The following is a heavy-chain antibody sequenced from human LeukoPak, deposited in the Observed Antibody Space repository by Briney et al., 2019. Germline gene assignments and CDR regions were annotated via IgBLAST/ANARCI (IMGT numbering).Heavy chain of an antibody. V-gene: IGHV3-53*01. CDR2: IHSGGNT. CDR3: ARGGLRAPKPYYYYAMDV. Sequence: PGGSLRLSCAASGFTVNINYMNWVRQAPGKGLDWVSVIHSGGNTYYADSVKGRFTISRDISKNTIYLQMNSLRAEDTAVYYCARGGLRAPKPYYYYAMDVWGQGTTVTVSS. CDR1: GFTVNINY. J-gene: IGHJ6*02.